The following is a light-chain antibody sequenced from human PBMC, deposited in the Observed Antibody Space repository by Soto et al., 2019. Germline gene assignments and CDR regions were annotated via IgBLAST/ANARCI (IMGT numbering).Light chain of an antibody. CDR1: SGDVGGYNY. CDR3: SSYARRNNPRV. J-gene: IGLJ3*02. CDR2: EVH. V-gene: IGLV2-8*01. Sequence: QSALTQPPSASGSPGQSVTISCTGTSGDVGGYNYVSWYQQHPGKAPKLMIYEVHKRPSGVPDRVSGSKSDNTASLTVSGLQAADEADYYCSSYARRNNPRVFGGGTEVTFL.